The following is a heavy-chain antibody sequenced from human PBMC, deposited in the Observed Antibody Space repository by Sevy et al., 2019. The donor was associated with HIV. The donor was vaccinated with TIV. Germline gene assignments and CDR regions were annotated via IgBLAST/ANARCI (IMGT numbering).Heavy chain of an antibody. CDR3: AKFLGLAMEHWYFGV. J-gene: IGHJ2*01. Sequence: GGSLRLSCAASGFTFSNYAMSWVRQAPGKGLEWVSTIIKSGDGTYYADSVRGRFTVSRDNSRNTLYLQMNSLSVEDTAVYYCAKFLGLAMEHWYFGVWGRGARVSVSS. CDR2: IIKSGDGT. CDR1: GFTFSNYA. V-gene: IGHV3-23*01. D-gene: IGHD1-1*01.